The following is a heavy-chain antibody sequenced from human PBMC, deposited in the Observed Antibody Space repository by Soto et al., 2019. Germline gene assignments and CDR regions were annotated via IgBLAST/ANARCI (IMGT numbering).Heavy chain of an antibody. V-gene: IGHV3-7*05. CDR3: ARVRVFSSSFWGPTRPTSDNWFDP. Sequence: PGGSLRLSCAASGFTFSSYWMSWVRQAPGKGLKRVANIKQEGNEKYYVETVKGRFTISRDNAKNSLYLQMNSLRAEDTALYYCARVRVFSSSFWGPTRPTSDNWFDPWGRGTLVTVSS. D-gene: IGHD6-6*01. J-gene: IGHJ5*02. CDR2: IKQEGNEK. CDR1: GFTFSSYW.